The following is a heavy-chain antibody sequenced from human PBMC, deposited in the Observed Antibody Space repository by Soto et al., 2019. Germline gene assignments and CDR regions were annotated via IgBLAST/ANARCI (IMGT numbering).Heavy chain of an antibody. CDR3: AKEWLSGYSNYGPLDY. J-gene: IGHJ4*02. V-gene: IGHV3-30*18. CDR1: GFTFSSYG. CDR2: ISYDGSNK. D-gene: IGHD4-4*01. Sequence: PGGSLRLSCAASGFTFSSYGMHWVRQAPGKGLEWVAVISYDGSNKYYADSVKGRFTISRDNSKNTLYLQMNSLRAEDTAVYYCAKEWLSGYSNYGPLDYWGQGTLVTVSS.